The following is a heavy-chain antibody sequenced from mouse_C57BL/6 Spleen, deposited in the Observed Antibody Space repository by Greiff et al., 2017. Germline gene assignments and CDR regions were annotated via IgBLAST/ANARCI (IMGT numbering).Heavy chain of an antibody. Sequence: VHVKQSGPELVKPGASVKISCKASGYSFTGYYMNWVKQSPEKSLEWIGEINPSTGGTTYNQKFKAKATLTVDKSSSTAYMQLKSLTSEDSAVYYCARGGDSYAMDYWGQGTSVTVSS. CDR1: GYSFTGYY. CDR2: INPSTGGT. J-gene: IGHJ4*01. CDR3: ARGGDSYAMDY. V-gene: IGHV1-42*01.